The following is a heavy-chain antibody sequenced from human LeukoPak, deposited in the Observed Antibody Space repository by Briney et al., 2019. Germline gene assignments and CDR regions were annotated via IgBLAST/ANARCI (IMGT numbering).Heavy chain of an antibody. J-gene: IGHJ6*03. D-gene: IGHD3-10*01. CDR3: ARDSTASGSYRYYMDV. V-gene: IGHV1-69*13. Sequence: SVKVSCKASGGTFSSYAISWVRQAPGQGLEWTGGIIPIFGTANYAQKFQGRVTITADESTSTAYMELSSLRSEDTAVYYCARDSTASGSYRYYMDVWGKGTTVTISS. CDR2: IIPIFGTA. CDR1: GGTFSSYA.